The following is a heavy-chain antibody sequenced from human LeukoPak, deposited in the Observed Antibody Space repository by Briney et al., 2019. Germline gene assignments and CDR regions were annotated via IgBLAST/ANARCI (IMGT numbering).Heavy chain of an antibody. D-gene: IGHD3-9*01. Sequence: PGGSLRLSCAASGFTFRSYAMSWVRQAPGKGLEWVSAISGSGGSTYYADSVKGRFTISRDNSKNTLYLQMNSLRAEDTAVYYCAKDMVEYDILTGYYFVWGQGTLVTVSS. CDR2: ISGSGGST. J-gene: IGHJ4*02. CDR3: AKDMVEYDILTGYYFV. V-gene: IGHV3-23*01. CDR1: GFTFRSYA.